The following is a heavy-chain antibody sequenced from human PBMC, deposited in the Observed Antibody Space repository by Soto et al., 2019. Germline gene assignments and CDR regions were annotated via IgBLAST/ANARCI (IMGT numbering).Heavy chain of an antibody. CDR3: ARAPYYDILNCYYGMDV. J-gene: IGHJ6*02. CDR1: GYTFTSYG. CDR2: ISAYNGNT. V-gene: IGHV1-18*01. D-gene: IGHD3-9*01. Sequence: QVQLVQSGAEVKKPGASVKVSCKASGYTFTSYGISWVRQAPGQGLEWMGWISAYNGNTNYAQKLQGRVTMTTDTSTSTAYMELRSLRSDDTAVYYCARAPYYDILNCYYGMDVWGQGTTVTVSS.